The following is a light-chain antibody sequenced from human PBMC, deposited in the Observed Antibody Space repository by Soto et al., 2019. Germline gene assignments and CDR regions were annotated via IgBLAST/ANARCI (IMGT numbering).Light chain of an antibody. V-gene: IGKV3-20*01. J-gene: IGKJ1*01. CDR1: QSVSNNY. Sequence: EIVLTQSPGTLSLSPGERATLSCRASQSVSNNYLAWYQQKPGQAPRLLLYGASNRATGIPDRFSGSGSGTDFTLTISRLEPEDFAVYYCHQYGSSGTFGQGTKVEIK. CDR3: HQYGSSGT. CDR2: GAS.